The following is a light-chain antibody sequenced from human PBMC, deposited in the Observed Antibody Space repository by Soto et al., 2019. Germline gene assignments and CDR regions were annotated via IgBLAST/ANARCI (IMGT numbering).Light chain of an antibody. CDR1: QTITTY. Sequence: IQMTQSPSSLSASVGDRITITCRTSQTITTYLNWYQQKPGKAPKLLIYAASSLQSGVPSRFSGSGSGTDFTLTTSSLQPEDFATYYCQQSYSTPHTFGQGTRLEIK. CDR3: QQSYSTPHT. J-gene: IGKJ5*01. CDR2: AAS. V-gene: IGKV1-39*01.